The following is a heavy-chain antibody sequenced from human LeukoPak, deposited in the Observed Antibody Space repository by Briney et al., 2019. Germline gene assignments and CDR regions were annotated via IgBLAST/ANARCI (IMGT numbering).Heavy chain of an antibody. D-gene: IGHD4-23*01. CDR3: ARGADYGGNSVPFDY. V-gene: IGHV4-31*03. Sequence: SETLSLTCTVSGGSISSGGYCWSWIRQHPGKGLEWIGYVCHDGGTSYNPSLKSRVTVAIDTSKNQVSLKLTSVTAADTAVYYCARGADYGGNSVPFDYWGQGTLVTVSS. CDR2: VCHDGGT. J-gene: IGHJ4*02. CDR1: GGSISSGGYC.